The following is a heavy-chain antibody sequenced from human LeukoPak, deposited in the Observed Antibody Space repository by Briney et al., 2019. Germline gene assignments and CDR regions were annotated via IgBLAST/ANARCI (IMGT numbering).Heavy chain of an antibody. V-gene: IGHV2-5*01. D-gene: IGHD2-21*02. CDR3: AHRRDQGDADY. CDR2: IYWNDDK. J-gene: IGHJ4*02. CDR1: GFSLSTMGVG. Sequence: SGPTLVKPTQTLTLTCTFSGFSLSTMGVGVGWIRQPPGKALEWLALIYWNDDKRYSPSLRSRLTITKDTSKNQVVLSMTNMDPVDTATYYCAHRRDQGDADYWGQGTLVTVSS.